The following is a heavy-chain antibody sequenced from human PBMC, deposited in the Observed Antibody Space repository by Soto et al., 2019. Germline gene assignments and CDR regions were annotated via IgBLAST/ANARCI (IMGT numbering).Heavy chain of an antibody. V-gene: IGHV1-69*01. CDR1: GGTFSSYA. J-gene: IGHJ4*02. D-gene: IGHD4-17*01. CDR3: ASWIMTTVTTAPQGGVS. Sequence: QVQLVQSGAEVKKPGSSVKVSCKASGGTFSSYAISWVRQAPGQGLEWMGGIIPIFGTANYAQKFQVRVTITADQSKSTASMELSSLRSEDTAVYYCASWIMTTVTTAPQGGVSWGQGTLVTVSS. CDR2: IIPIFGTA.